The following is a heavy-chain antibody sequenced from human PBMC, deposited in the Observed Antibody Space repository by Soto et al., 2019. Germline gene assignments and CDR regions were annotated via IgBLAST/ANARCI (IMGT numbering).Heavy chain of an antibody. CDR2: VSYTGST. J-gene: IGHJ4*02. CDR3: TRGDY. V-gene: IGHV4-30-4*08. CDR1: GESITSLGYY. Sequence: QVHLQESGPGLVKPSQTLSLACSVSGESITSLGYYWTWVRQPPGKGLEWIGFVSYTGSTFYNSALRRPITISRHTSQNQLFLDVQSVTVADTARYFCTRGDYWGQGVLVTVSS.